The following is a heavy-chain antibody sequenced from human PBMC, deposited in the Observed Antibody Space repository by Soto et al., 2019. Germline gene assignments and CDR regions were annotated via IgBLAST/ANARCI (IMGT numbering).Heavy chain of an antibody. CDR1: GFTFSSYA. V-gene: IGHV3-23*01. CDR2: ISGSGGST. J-gene: IGHJ5*02. Sequence: EVQLLESGGGLVQPGGSLRLSCAASGFTFSSYAMSWVRQAPGKGLEWVSAISGSGGSTYYADSVKGRFTISRDNSKNTLYLQMNSLRAEDTAVYYCAKDHPTYYDFWSGYSGWFDPWGQGTLVTVSS. CDR3: AKDHPTYYDFWSGYSGWFDP. D-gene: IGHD3-3*01.